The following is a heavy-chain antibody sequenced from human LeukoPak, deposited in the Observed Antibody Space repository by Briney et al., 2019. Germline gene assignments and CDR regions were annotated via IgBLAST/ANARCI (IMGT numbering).Heavy chain of an antibody. J-gene: IGHJ3*02. Sequence: SGPTLVKPSETLSLTCTVSGGSISSYYWSWIRQPPGKGLEWIGYIYYSGSTNYNPSLKSRVTISVDTSKNQFSLKLGSVTAADTAVYYCARETGPDDAFDIWGQGTMVTVSS. CDR3: ARETGPDDAFDI. V-gene: IGHV4-59*01. CDR1: GGSISSYY. CDR2: IYYSGST. D-gene: IGHD1-1*01.